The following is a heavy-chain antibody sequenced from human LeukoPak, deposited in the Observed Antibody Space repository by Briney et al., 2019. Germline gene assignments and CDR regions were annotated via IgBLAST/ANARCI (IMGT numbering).Heavy chain of an antibody. D-gene: IGHD3-3*01. CDR2: IVVGSGNT. CDR1: GFTFTSSA. J-gene: IGHJ4*02. V-gene: IGHV1-58*01. CDR3: AADGVYDFWSGYQAY. Sequence: SVKVSCKASGFTFTSSAVQWVRQARGQRLEWIGWIVVGSGNTNYAQKFQERVTITRDMSTSTAYMELSSLRSEDTAVYYCAADGVYDFWSGYQAYWGQGTLVTVSS.